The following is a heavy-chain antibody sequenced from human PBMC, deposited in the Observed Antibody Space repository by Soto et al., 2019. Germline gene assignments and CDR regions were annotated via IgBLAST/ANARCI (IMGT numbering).Heavy chain of an antibody. CDR2: ISAYNGNT. CDR3: ARDLDGSGSYYTDY. V-gene: IGHV1-18*01. CDR1: GYMFVTYG. D-gene: IGHD3-10*01. Sequence: ASVKVSCKASGYMFVTYGINWVRQAPGQGLEWMGWISAYNGNTKYAQNLQGRVTMTTDASTSTAYMEMRSLRSDDTAVYYCARDLDGSGSYYTDYWGPGTLVTV. J-gene: IGHJ4*02.